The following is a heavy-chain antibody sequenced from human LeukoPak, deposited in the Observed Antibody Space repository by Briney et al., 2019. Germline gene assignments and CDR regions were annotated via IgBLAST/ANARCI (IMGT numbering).Heavy chain of an antibody. CDR1: GFTFSSYE. CDR3: ARDQSFLGFDY. V-gene: IGHV3-48*03. D-gene: IGHD3-3*01. Sequence: GGSLRLSCAASGFTFSSYEMNWVRQAPGKGLEWVSYISSSGSTIYYADSVKGRFTISRDNAKNSLYLQMNSLRAEDTAVYYCARDQSFLGFDYWGQGTLVTVSS. J-gene: IGHJ4*02. CDR2: ISSSGSTI.